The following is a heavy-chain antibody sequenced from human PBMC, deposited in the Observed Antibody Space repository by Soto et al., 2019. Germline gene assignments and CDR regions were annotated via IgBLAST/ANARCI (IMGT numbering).Heavy chain of an antibody. CDR1: GGTVASSHW. D-gene: IGHD5-12*01. CDR3: ARDSEMATITSPYYYYGMDV. Sequence: SETLSLTCGVSGGTVASSHWWSWVRQSPGRGLEWIGNVYHTGDTNFNPSLQSRVTFSVDKSNNQFSLRLTSVTAADTAVYYCARDSEMATITSPYYYYGMDVWGQGTTVTVSS. J-gene: IGHJ6*02. V-gene: IGHV4-4*02. CDR2: VYHTGDT.